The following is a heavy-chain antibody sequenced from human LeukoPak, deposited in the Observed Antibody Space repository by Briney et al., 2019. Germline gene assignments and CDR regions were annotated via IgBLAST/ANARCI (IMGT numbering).Heavy chain of an antibody. D-gene: IGHD3-3*01. CDR2: ISSSSSYI. CDR1: GFTFSSYS. Sequence: GGSLRLSCAAPGFTFSSYSMNWVRQAPGKGLEWVSSISSSSSYIYYADSVKGRFTIPRDNAKNSLYLQMNSLRAEDTAVYYCARDRNDFWSGYPYYYYYGMDVWGQGTTVTASS. V-gene: IGHV3-21*01. CDR3: ARDRNDFWSGYPYYYYYGMDV. J-gene: IGHJ6*02.